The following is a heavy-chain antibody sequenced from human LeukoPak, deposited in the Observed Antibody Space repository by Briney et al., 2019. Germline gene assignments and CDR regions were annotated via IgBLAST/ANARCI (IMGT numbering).Heavy chain of an antibody. CDR3: ARDSDIVVVPEGPRHYYMDV. CDR1: GYTFTGYY. V-gene: IGHV1-2*02. D-gene: IGHD2-2*01. J-gene: IGHJ6*03. Sequence: ASVKVSCKASGYTFTGYYMHWVRQAPGQGLEWMGWINPNSGGTNYAQKFQGRVTMTRDTSISTAYMELSRLRSDDTAVYYCARDSDIVVVPEGPRHYYMDVWGKGTTVTVSS. CDR2: INPNSGGT.